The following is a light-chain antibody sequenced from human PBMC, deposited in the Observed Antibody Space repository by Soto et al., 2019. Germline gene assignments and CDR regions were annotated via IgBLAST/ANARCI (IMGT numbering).Light chain of an antibody. CDR1: QGIRNN. CDR3: QKYNSAPLT. V-gene: IGKV1-27*01. CDR2: VAS. Sequence: DIQMTQSPSSLSASVGDRVTITCRASQGIRNNLAWYQQKPGKVPKLLIYVASTLQSGVPSRFSGSGSGTDFTLTISSLQPEDVATYYWQKYNSAPLTFGQGTKVEIK. J-gene: IGKJ1*01.